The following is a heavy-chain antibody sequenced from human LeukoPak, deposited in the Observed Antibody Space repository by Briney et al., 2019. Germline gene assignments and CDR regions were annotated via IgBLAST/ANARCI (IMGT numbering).Heavy chain of an antibody. CDR3: AKKGEGSGWSGGDDYYYYGMDV. CDR1: GFTFRTYG. CDR2: ISLNGINK. D-gene: IGHD6-13*01. Sequence: PGRSLRLSCAASGFTFRTYGFHWVRQAPGKGLEWVAVISLNGINKYYADSVKGRFTISRDNSKNTLYLQMNSLRGEDTAVYYCAKKGEGSGWSGGDDYYYYGMDVWGQGTSVTVSS. V-gene: IGHV3-30*18. J-gene: IGHJ6*02.